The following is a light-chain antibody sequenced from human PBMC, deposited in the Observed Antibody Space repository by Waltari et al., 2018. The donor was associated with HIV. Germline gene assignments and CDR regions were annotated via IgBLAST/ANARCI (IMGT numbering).Light chain of an antibody. CDR2: EVT. J-gene: IGLJ2*01. CDR3: SSYVGSSNVV. V-gene: IGLV2-8*01. Sequence: QSALTQPPSASGSPGQSLTISCPGTSRDVGGSNSVSWYQQHPGKAPKLMIYEVTKRPSGVPDRFSGSKSGNTASLTVSGLQAEDEAEYYCSSYVGSSNVVFGGGTKLTVL. CDR1: SRDVGGSNS.